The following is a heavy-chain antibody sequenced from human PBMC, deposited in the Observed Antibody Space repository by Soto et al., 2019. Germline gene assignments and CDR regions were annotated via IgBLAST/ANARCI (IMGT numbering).Heavy chain of an antibody. V-gene: IGHV3-33*01. CDR2: LWIDGIKK. J-gene: IGHJ6*02. D-gene: IGHD6-13*01. CDR3: ARAFCSSWYHDYYYGRDV. Sequence: QVQLGESGGGVVQPGRSLRLSCAASGFTFSSYGMHWVRQAPGQGLEWVAVLWIDGIKKYYADSVKGRLTISRDNSKNTLYLQMDSLRAEDTAVYYCARAFCSSWYHDYYYGRDVWGQGTTVTVSS. CDR1: GFTFSSYG.